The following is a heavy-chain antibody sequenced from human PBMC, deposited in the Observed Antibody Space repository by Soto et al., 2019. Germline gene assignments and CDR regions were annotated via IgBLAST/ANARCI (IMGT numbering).Heavy chain of an antibody. Sequence: QVQLVESGGGVVQPGRSLRLSCAASGFTFSSYGMHWVRQAPGKGLEWVAVISYDGSNKYYVDSVKGRFTISRDNSKHTLYLQMNSLRAGDTAVYYCANVRYDSRGYPAAFAIWGQGTRVTVSS. V-gene: IGHV3-30*18. CDR2: ISYDGSNK. J-gene: IGHJ3*02. CDR3: ANVRYDSRGYPAAFAI. CDR1: GFTFSSYG. D-gene: IGHD3-22*01.